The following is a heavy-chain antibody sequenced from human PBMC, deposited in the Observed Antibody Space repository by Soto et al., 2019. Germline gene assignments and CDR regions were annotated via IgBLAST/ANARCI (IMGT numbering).Heavy chain of an antibody. CDR1: GFTFSNAW. Sequence: GGSLRLSCAASGFTFSNAWMNWVRQAPGKGLEWVGRIKSKTDGGTTDYAAPVKGRFTISRDDSKNTLYLQMNSLKTEDTAVYYCTTRNCTNGVCPFDYWGQGTLVTVSS. D-gene: IGHD2-8*01. V-gene: IGHV3-15*07. J-gene: IGHJ4*02. CDR3: TTRNCTNGVCPFDY. CDR2: IKSKTDGGTT.